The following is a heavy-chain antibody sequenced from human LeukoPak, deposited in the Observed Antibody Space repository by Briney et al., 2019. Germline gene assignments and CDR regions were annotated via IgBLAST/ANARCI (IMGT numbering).Heavy chain of an antibody. V-gene: IGHV1-69*13. Sequence: GASVKVSCKASGGTFSSYAISWVRQAPGQGLEWMGGIIPIFGTANYAQKFQGRVTITADESTSTAYMELSSLRSEDTAVYYCARDSILPGAAAGYYYYMDVWGKGTTVTVSS. D-gene: IGHD6-13*01. CDR3: ARDSILPGAAAGYYYYMDV. CDR2: IIPIFGTA. CDR1: GGTFSSYA. J-gene: IGHJ6*03.